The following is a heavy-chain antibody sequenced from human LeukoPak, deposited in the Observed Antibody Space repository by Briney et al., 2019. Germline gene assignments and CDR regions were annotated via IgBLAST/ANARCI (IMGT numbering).Heavy chain of an antibody. CDR3: ARGTQLLWFDY. Sequence: GGSLRLSCAASGFTVSSNYMSWVRQAPGRGLEWVSIIYSGGSTYYADSVQGRFTISRDNSKNTVYLQMNSLRAEDTAVYYCARGTQLLWFDYWGQGILVTVSS. CDR2: IYSGGST. CDR1: GFTVSSNY. V-gene: IGHV3-53*01. J-gene: IGHJ4*02. D-gene: IGHD3-10*01.